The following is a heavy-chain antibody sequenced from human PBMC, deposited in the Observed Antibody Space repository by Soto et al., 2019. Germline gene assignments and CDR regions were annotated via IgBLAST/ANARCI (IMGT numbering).Heavy chain of an antibody. V-gene: IGHV1-46*01. CDR2: INPSGGST. CDR3: ARDINPVYYDSSGYYYNWFDP. D-gene: IGHD3-22*01. CDR1: GYTFTSYY. Sequence: ASVKVSCKASGYTFTSYYMHWVRQAPGQGLEWMGIINPSGGSTSYAQKFQGRVTMTRDTSTSTVYMELSSLGSEDTAVYYCARDINPVYYDSSGYYYNWFDPWGQGTLVTVSS. J-gene: IGHJ5*02.